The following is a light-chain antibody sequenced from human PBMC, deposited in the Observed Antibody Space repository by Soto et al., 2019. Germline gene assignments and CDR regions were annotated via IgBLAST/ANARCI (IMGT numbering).Light chain of an antibody. J-gene: IGKJ1*01. CDR2: GAS. CDR3: QQSDTALT. CDR1: QTIMSSY. V-gene: IGKV1-39*01. Sequence: DIQMTQSPSTLSASVGDRVFITCRASQTIMSSYLNWYQQKPGKAPRLLIYGASTLRSGVPSRFSGSGSGTDFTLTISSLQPDDYATYYCQQSDTALTFVQGTDVERK.